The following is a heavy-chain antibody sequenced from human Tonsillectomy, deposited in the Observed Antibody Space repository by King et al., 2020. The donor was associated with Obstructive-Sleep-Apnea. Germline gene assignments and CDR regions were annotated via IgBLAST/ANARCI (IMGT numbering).Heavy chain of an antibody. J-gene: IGHJ6*02. CDR1: GFTFSSYW. Sequence: VQLVESGGGLVQPGGSLRLSCAASGFTFSSYWMSWVRQAPGKGLEWVANIKQDGSEKYYVDSVKGRFTISRDNAKNSLYLQMNSLRAEDTAEYYCARDHGVVNVEYYYYGMDVWGQGTTVTVSS. CDR3: ARDHGVVNVEYYYYGMDV. V-gene: IGHV3-7*01. D-gene: IGHD2-8*02. CDR2: IKQDGSEK.